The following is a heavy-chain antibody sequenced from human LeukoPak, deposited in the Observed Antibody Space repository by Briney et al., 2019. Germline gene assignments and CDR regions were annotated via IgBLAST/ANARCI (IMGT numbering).Heavy chain of an antibody. D-gene: IGHD6-19*01. CDR3: AAGAGWLIDW. V-gene: IGHV3-7*01. CDR2: IEKDGSEI. Sequence: GGSLRLSCAASGFTFSNYWMNWVRQASGKGMEWVASIEKDGSEILYVDSVKGRFTISRDNAKNSLYLQMNSLRAEDTAVYYCAAGAGWLIDWWGQGTLVTVSS. CDR1: GFTFSNYW. J-gene: IGHJ4*02.